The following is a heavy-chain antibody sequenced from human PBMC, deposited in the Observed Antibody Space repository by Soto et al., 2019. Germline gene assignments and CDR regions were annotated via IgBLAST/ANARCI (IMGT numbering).Heavy chain of an antibody. V-gene: IGHV3-7*01. CDR3: ARVVGATNTLHN. Sequence: EVQLVESGGGLVQPGGSLRLSCVASGFPFSSHWMSWVRQAPGKGLEWVANIKQDGSEEHYVDSVKGRFTVSRDNAKNSLHLQMNSLRAEDTAVYYCARVVGATNTLHNWGQGTLVTVSS. D-gene: IGHD1-26*01. CDR2: IKQDGSEE. J-gene: IGHJ4*02. CDR1: GFPFSSHW.